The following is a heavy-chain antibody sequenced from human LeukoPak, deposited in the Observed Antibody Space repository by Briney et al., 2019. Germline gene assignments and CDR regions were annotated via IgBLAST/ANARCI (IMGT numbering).Heavy chain of an antibody. V-gene: IGHV1-18*01. Sequence: SVKVSCKASGYTFTSYGISWVRQAPGQGLEWMGWISAYNGNTNYAQKLQGRVTMTTDTSTSTAYMELRSVRSDDTAVYYCARDNYYDSSGYYDDYWGQGTLVTVSS. CDR3: ARDNYYDSSGYYDDY. CDR1: GYTFTSYG. J-gene: IGHJ4*02. D-gene: IGHD3-22*01. CDR2: ISAYNGNT.